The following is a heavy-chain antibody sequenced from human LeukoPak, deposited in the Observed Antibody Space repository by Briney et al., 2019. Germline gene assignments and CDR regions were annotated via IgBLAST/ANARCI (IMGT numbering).Heavy chain of an antibody. CDR3: ARQKDSGTYPFDY. CDR2: IYYSGST. V-gene: IGHV4-59*01. J-gene: IGHJ4*02. Sequence: SETLSLTCTVSGGSISSYYWSWLRQPPGKGLEWIGYIYYSGSTKYNPSLKSRVTISVDTSKNQFSLKLNSVTAADTAVYYCARQKDSGTYPFDYWGQGTLVTVSS. CDR1: GGSISSYY. D-gene: IGHD1-26*01.